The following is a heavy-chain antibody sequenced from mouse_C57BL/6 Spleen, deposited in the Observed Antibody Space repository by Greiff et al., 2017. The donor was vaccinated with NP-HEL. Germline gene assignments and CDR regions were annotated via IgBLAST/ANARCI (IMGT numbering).Heavy chain of an antibody. CDR1: GFTFSDYG. V-gene: IGHV5-15*01. CDR2: ISNLAYSI. D-gene: IGHD1-1*02. CDR3: ARGGYGSYWYFDV. Sequence: EVKVVESGGGLVQPGGSLKLSCAASGFTFSDYGMAWVRQAPRKGPEWVAFISNLAYSIYYADTVTGRFTISRENAKNTLYLEMSSLRSEDTAMYYCARGGYGSYWYFDVWGTGTTVTVSS. J-gene: IGHJ1*03.